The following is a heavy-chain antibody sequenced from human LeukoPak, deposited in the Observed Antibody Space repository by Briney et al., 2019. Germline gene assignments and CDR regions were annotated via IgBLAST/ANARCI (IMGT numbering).Heavy chain of an antibody. D-gene: IGHD1-26*01. CDR1: GYTFTGYY. CDR2: INPNSGGT. Sequence: GASVKVSCKASGYTFTGYYMHWARQAPGQGLEWMGWINPNSGGTNYAQKFQGRVTMTRDTSISTAYMELSRLRSDDTAVYYCARDKSDSGSYSFDYWGQGTLVTVSS. J-gene: IGHJ4*02. V-gene: IGHV1-2*02. CDR3: ARDKSDSGSYSFDY.